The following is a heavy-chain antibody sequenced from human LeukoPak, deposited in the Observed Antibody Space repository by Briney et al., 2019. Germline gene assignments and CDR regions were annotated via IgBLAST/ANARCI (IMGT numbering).Heavy chain of an antibody. CDR1: GFTFSSYA. Sequence: PGGSLRLSCAASGFTFSSYAMHWVRQAPGKGLEYVSAISSNGGSTYYANSVKGRFTISRDNSKNTLYLQMGSPRAEDMAVYYCARGLITIFGVVFHDYYFDYWGQGTLVTVSS. V-gene: IGHV3-64*01. CDR2: ISSNGGST. CDR3: ARGLITIFGVVFHDYYFDY. J-gene: IGHJ4*02. D-gene: IGHD3-3*01.